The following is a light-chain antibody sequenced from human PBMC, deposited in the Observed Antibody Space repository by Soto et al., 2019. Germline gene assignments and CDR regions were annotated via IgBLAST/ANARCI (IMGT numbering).Light chain of an antibody. Sequence: EIVLTQSAGTLSLSPGERATLSCRASQSVSSSYLAWYQQKPGQAPRLLMYGASTRATGIPDRFSGSGSETDFTLTISRLEPEDFAVYYCQQYGSTPRTFGQRTKVDIK. V-gene: IGKV3-20*01. CDR2: GAS. CDR3: QQYGSTPRT. CDR1: QSVSSSY. J-gene: IGKJ1*01.